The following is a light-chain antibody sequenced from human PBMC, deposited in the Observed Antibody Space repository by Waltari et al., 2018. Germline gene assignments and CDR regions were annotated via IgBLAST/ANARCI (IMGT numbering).Light chain of an antibody. Sequence: EIVMTQSPATLSVSPGERATLSCRASQTVSSNLAWFQQRPGQAPRLLIYSASTRATGIPARFSGSGSGTEFTLTISSLQSEDFAVYYCQHYNNWSGAFGRGTKVDIK. J-gene: IGKJ3*01. CDR2: SAS. CDR1: QTVSSN. V-gene: IGKV3-15*01. CDR3: QHYNNWSGA.